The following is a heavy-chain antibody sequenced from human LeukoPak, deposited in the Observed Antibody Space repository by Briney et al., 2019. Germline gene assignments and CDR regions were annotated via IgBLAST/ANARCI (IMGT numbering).Heavy chain of an antibody. V-gene: IGHV3-7*01. Sequence: GGSLRLSCAASGFTFSTYWMTWVRQAPGKGLEWIANIKPDGSEKYYVDSVKGRFTISRDNAKNSLYLQMNSLRAEDTAVYYCARLETYYDFWSGYSAPPPFDYWGQGTLVTVSS. D-gene: IGHD3-3*01. J-gene: IGHJ4*02. CDR1: GFTFSTYW. CDR3: ARLETYYDFWSGYSAPPPFDY. CDR2: IKPDGSEK.